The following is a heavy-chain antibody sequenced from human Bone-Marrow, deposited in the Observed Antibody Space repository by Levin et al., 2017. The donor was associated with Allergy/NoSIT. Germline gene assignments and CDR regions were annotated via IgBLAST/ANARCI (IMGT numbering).Heavy chain of an antibody. D-gene: IGHD3-9*01. Sequence: PSETLSLTCGVSGGSFSGFYWSWIRQTPGKGLQWIGEINHAGTTNSEPSLKSRVTMSVDSSKMQFSLNLTSVTAADTAVYYCARGARYSILGPQDWYFDLWGRGALVTGYS. CDR2: INHAGTT. CDR1: GGSFSGFY. CDR3: ARGARYSILGPQDWYFDL. J-gene: IGHJ2*01. V-gene: IGHV4-34*01.